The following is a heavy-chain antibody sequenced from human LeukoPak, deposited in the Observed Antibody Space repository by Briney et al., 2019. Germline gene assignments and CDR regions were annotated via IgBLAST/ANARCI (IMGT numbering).Heavy chain of an antibody. CDR2: ISYDGSNK. D-gene: IGHD4-17*01. Sequence: GGSLRLSCAASGFTFSSYAMHWVRQAPGKVLEWVAVISYDGSNKYYADSVKGRFTISRDNSKDTLYLQMNSLRAEDTAVYYCARDQGENGDSPFDYWGQGTLVTVSS. V-gene: IGHV3-30-3*01. J-gene: IGHJ4*02. CDR3: ARDQGENGDSPFDY. CDR1: GFTFSSYA.